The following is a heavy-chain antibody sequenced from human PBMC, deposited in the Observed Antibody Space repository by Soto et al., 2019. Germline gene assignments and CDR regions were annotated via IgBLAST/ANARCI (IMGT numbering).Heavy chain of an antibody. CDR3: ARGQVHLWFGDFDP. Sequence: SETLSLTCAVYGGSFSGYYWSWILQPPGKGLEWIGEINHSGSTNYNPSLKSRVTISVDTSKNQFSLKLSSVTAADTAVYYCARGQVHLWFGDFDPWGQGTLVTVSS. J-gene: IGHJ5*02. CDR2: INHSGST. CDR1: GGSFSGYY. V-gene: IGHV4-34*01. D-gene: IGHD3-10*01.